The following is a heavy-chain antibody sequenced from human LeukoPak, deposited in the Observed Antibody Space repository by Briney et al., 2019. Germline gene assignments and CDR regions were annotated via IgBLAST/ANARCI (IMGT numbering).Heavy chain of an antibody. CDR3: ARGGSPIYYYYIDV. J-gene: IGHJ6*03. Sequence: GGSLRLSCAASGFSFSVYWMHWVRQAPGKGPVWVSRIKTDGSITDYADSVKGRFTISRDNAKNTLYLQMNSLRAEDTAVYYCARGGSPIYYYYIDVWGNGTTVTISS. D-gene: IGHD2-2*01. CDR1: GFSFSVYW. CDR2: IKTDGSIT. V-gene: IGHV3-74*01.